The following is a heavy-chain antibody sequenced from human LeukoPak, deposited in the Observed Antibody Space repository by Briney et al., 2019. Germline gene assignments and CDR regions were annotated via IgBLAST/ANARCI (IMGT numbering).Heavy chain of an antibody. CDR2: INHSGST. D-gene: IGHD3-9*01. J-gene: IGHJ4*02. V-gene: IGHV4-34*01. CDR3: ARREDILTGHYSPHFDR. Sequence: SETLSLTCAVYGGSFNGYYWTWIRQPPGKGLEGIGEINHSGSTNYNPSLESRVTMSVDTSKNQFSLKVTSVTAADTAVYYCARREDILTGHYSPHFDRWGQGTLVTVSS. CDR1: GGSFNGYY.